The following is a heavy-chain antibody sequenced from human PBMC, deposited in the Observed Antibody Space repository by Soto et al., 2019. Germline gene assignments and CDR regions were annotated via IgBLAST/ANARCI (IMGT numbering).Heavy chain of an antibody. CDR2: INPSGGST. D-gene: IGHD3-22*01. J-gene: IGHJ4*02. Sequence: ASVKVSCKASGYTFTSYYMHWVRQAPGQGLEWMGIINPSGGSTSYAQKFQGRVAMTRDTSTSTVYMELSSLRSEDTAVYYCARGPLHYYDSSGPADYWGQGTLVTVSS. V-gene: IGHV1-46*01. CDR1: GYTFTSYY. CDR3: ARGPLHYYDSSGPADY.